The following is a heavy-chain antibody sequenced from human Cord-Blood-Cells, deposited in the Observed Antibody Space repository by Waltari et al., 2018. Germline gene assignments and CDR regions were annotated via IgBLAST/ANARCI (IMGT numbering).Heavy chain of an antibody. CDR2: ISGGGGST. Sequence: EVQLLESGGGWVQGGGSLRLCCASSGFTFSRYAMSLVRQAPGQGLEWVVAISGGGGSTYYADSVKGRFTISRDNSKNTLHLQMNSLRAEDTAVYYCAKDKGYGSGSYFDYWGQGTLVTVSS. CDR1: GFTFSRYA. V-gene: IGHV3-23*01. CDR3: AKDKGYGSGSYFDY. D-gene: IGHD3-10*01. J-gene: IGHJ4*02.